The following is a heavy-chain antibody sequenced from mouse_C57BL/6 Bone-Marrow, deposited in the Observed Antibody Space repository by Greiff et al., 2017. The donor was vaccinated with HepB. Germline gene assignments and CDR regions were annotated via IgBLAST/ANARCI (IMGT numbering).Heavy chain of an antibody. V-gene: IGHV1-54*01. CDR1: GYAFTNYL. Sequence: QVQLQQSGAELVRPGTSVKVSCKASGYAFTNYLIEWVKQRPGQGLEWIGVINPGSGGTNYNEKFKGKATLTADKSSSTAYMQRSSLTSEDSAVYFCARSPYYYGSSYGFAYWGQGTLVTVSA. CDR3: ARSPYYYGSSYGFAY. D-gene: IGHD1-1*01. CDR2: INPGSGGT. J-gene: IGHJ3*01.